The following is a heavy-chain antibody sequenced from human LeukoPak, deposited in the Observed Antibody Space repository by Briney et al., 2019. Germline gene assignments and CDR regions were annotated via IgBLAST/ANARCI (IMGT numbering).Heavy chain of an antibody. V-gene: IGHV3-23*01. CDR1: GFTFSNYA. J-gene: IGHJ4*02. CDR3: ARDRYTGSCFDH. CDR2: ISGSGATT. Sequence: GRSLRLSCAASGFTFSNYAMTWVRQAPGKGLDWVSAISGSGATTYNADSAKGRFTISRDYSKNTLYLQMHSLRAEDTAVYYCARDRYTGSCFDHWGQGALVTVSS. D-gene: IGHD1-26*01.